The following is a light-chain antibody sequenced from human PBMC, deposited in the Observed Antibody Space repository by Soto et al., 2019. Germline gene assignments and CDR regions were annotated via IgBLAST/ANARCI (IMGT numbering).Light chain of an antibody. CDR3: QYYGTSPQT. V-gene: IGKV3-20*01. CDR1: QSVSSSA. J-gene: IGKJ1*01. Sequence: EIVLTQSPGTLSLSPGERATLSCRASQSVSSSALAWYQQKPGQAPRRLIYGASSRATGIPDRFSGSGSGTDFTLTISRLEPEDFEVYYCQYYGTSPQTFGQGTKVDIK. CDR2: GAS.